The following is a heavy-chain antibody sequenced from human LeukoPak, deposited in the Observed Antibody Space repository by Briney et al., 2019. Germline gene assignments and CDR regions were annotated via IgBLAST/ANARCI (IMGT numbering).Heavy chain of an antibody. V-gene: IGHV3-7*01. D-gene: IGHD2-2*02. CDR2: IKQDGSEK. J-gene: IGHJ4*02. CDR1: GFTFSSYW. CDR3: ARGYCSSTSCYRFSYDY. Sequence: GGSLRLSCAASGFTFSSYWMSWVRQAPGKGLEWVANIKQDGSEKYYVDSVKGRFTISRDNAKNSLYLQMNSLRAEDTAVYYCARGYCSSTSCYRFSYDYWGQGTLVTVSA.